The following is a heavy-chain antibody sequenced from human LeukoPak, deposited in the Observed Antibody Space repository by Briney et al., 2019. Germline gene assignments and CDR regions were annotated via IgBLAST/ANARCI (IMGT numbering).Heavy chain of an antibody. CDR1: GGTFSSYA. Sequence: SVKVSCKAFGGTFSSYAISWVRQAPGQGLEWMGGIIPIFGTANYAQKFQGRVTITADKSTSTAYMELSSLRSEDTAVYYCARVSAAGGYDWAYYFDYWGQGTLVTVSS. D-gene: IGHD5-12*01. J-gene: IGHJ4*02. CDR2: IIPIFGTA. CDR3: ARVSAAGGYDWAYYFDY. V-gene: IGHV1-69*06.